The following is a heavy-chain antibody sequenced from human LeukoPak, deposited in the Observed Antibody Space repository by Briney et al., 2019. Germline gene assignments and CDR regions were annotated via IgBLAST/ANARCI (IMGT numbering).Heavy chain of an antibody. V-gene: IGHV3-30*18. Sequence: PGGSLRLSCAASGFTVSSNYMSWVRQAPGKGLEWVAVISYDGSNKYYADSVKGRFTISRDNSKNTLYLQMNSLRAEDTAVYYCAKGRWDGDIVVVVAAEPYGMDVWGQGTTVTVSS. CDR3: AKGRWDGDIVVVVAAEPYGMDV. D-gene: IGHD2-15*01. J-gene: IGHJ6*02. CDR2: ISYDGSNK. CDR1: GFTVSSNY.